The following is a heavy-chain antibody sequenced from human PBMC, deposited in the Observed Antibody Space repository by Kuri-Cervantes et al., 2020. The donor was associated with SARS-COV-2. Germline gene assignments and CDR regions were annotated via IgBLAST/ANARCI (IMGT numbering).Heavy chain of an antibody. CDR3: ARHVPDWLLNWFDP. V-gene: IGHV3-48*01. CDR1: GFTFSSYS. Sequence: GGSLRLSCAASGFTFSSYSMNWVRQAPGKGLEWVSYISSSSSTIYYADSVKGRFTISRDNAKNSPYLQMNSLRAEDTAVYYCARHVPDWLLNWFDPWGQGTLVTVSS. CDR2: ISSSSSTI. J-gene: IGHJ5*02. D-gene: IGHD3-9*01.